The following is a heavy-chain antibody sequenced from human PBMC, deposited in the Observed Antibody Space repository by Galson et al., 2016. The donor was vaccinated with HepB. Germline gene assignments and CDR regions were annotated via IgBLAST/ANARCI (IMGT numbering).Heavy chain of an antibody. J-gene: IGHJ4*02. D-gene: IGHD3-9*01. CDR3: AKSCPRTDISTGNMKYCSVSNLDY. CDR2: ISGYNGNT. CDR1: GYTFSSYS. Sequence: SVKVSCKASGYTFSSYSISWVRQAPGQGLEWMGWISGYNGNTNYTQTLQGRVTMTRDTFTSTAYLELRSLRSDDTAVYYCAKSCPRTDISTGNMKYCSVSNLDYWGQGTLVTVSS. V-gene: IGHV1-18*04.